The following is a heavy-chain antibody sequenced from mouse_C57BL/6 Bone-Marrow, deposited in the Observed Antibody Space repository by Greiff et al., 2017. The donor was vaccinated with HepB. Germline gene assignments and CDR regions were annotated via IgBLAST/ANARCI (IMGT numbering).Heavy chain of an antibody. V-gene: IGHV5-17*01. D-gene: IGHD1-1*01. Sequence: EVKLVESGGGLVKPGGSLKLSCAASGFTFSDYGMHWVRQAPEKGLEWVAYISSGSSTIYYADTVKGRCTISRNNTKNTLFLQMTSLTSEDTAMYYCERGTVYDCGSGGDWDFDDWGTGTTVTVSS. J-gene: IGHJ1*03. CDR3: ERGTVYDCGSGGDWDFDD. CDR1: GFTFSDYG. CDR2: ISSGSSTI.